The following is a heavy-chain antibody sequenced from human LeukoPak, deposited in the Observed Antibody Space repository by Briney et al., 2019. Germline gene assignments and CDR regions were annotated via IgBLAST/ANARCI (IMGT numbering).Heavy chain of an antibody. CDR1: GFTFSSYA. Sequence: PGGSLRLSCAASGFTFSSYAMSWVRQAPGKGLEWVANIKQDGSEKYYVDSVKGRFTISRDNAKNSLYLQMNSLRAEDTAVYYCARDYDSSGYFVFYWGQGTLVTVSS. V-gene: IGHV3-7*01. CDR3: ARDYDSSGYFVFY. D-gene: IGHD3-22*01. CDR2: IKQDGSEK. J-gene: IGHJ4*02.